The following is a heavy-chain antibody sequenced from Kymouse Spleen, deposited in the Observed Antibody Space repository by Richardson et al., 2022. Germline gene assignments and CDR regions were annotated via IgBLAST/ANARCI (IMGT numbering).Heavy chain of an antibody. CDR1: GFTFSDHY. CDR2: TRNKANSYTT. Sequence: EVQLVESGGGLVQPGGSLRLSCAASGFTFSDHYMDWVRQAPGKGLEWVGRTRNKANSYTTEYAASVKGRFTISRDDSKNSLYLQMNSLKTEDTAVYYCARDRGATGYYFDYWGQGTLVTVSS. J-gene: IGHJ4*02. D-gene: IGHD1-26*01. CDR3: ARDRGATGYYFDY. V-gene: IGHV3-72*01.